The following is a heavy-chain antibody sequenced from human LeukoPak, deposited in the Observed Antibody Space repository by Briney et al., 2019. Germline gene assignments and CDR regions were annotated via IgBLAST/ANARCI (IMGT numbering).Heavy chain of an antibody. J-gene: IGHJ5*02. V-gene: IGHV1-18*01. Sequence: ASVKVSCKASGYTFTSYGISWGRQAPGQGLEWMGWISAYNGNTNYAQKLQGRVTMTTDTSTSTAYMELRSLRSDDTAVYYCASRRDYDSSGYYHNWFDPWGQGTLVTVSS. CDR3: ASRRDYDSSGYYHNWFDP. CDR2: ISAYNGNT. CDR1: GYTFTSYG. D-gene: IGHD3-22*01.